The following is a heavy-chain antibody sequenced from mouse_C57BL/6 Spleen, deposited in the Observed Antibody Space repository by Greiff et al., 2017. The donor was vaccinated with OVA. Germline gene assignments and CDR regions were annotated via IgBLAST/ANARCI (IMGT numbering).Heavy chain of an antibody. V-gene: IGHV2-2*01. CDR2: IWSGGST. D-gene: IGHD1-1*01. Sequence: VKLVESGPGLVQPSQSLSITCTVSGFSLTSYGVHWVRQSPGTGLEWLGVIWSGGSTDYNAAFISRLSISKDNSKSQVFFKMNSLQADDTAIYYCARDYYGSSLAYWGQGTLVTVSA. CDR3: ARDYYGSSLAY. J-gene: IGHJ3*01. CDR1: GFSLTSYG.